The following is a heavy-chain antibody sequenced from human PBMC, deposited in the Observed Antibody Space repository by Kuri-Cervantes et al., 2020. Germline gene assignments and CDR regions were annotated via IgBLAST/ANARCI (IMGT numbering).Heavy chain of an antibody. J-gene: IGHJ4*02. D-gene: IGHD1-26*01. Sequence: SETLSLTCTVSGGSISSSTYYWGWIRQPPGKGLEWIGSIYYSGSTYYNPSLKSRVSISVDTPKNQFSLKLSSVTAADTAVYYCARQGGSQYYFDYWGQGTLVTVSS. CDR2: IYYSGST. CDR1: GGSISSSTYY. V-gene: IGHV4-39*01. CDR3: ARQGGSQYYFDY.